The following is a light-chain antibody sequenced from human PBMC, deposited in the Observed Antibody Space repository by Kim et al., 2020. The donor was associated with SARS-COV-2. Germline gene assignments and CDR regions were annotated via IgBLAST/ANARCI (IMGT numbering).Light chain of an antibody. CDR3: CSYAGSSTHVV. CDR1: SSEVGSYNL. V-gene: IGLV2-23*02. J-gene: IGLJ2*01. CDR2: EVS. Sequence: QSITISGTGTSSEVGSYNLVSWYQQHPGKAPKLMIYEVSKRPSGVSNRFSGSKSGNTASLTISGLQGEDEAEYYCCSYAGSSTHVVFGGGTKLTVL.